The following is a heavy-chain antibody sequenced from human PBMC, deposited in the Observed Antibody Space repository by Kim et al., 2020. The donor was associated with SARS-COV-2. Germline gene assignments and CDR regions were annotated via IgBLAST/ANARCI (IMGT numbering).Heavy chain of an antibody. CDR1: GYTFTSYD. J-gene: IGHJ6*02. V-gene: IGHV1-8*01. Sequence: ASVKVSCKASGYTFTSYDINWVRQATGQGLEWMGWMNPNSGNTGYAQKFQGRVTMTRNTSISTAYMELSSLRSEDTAVYYCARGLEYSSSWYDLNLQYYYYYGMDVWGQGTTVTVSS. CDR3: ARGLEYSSSWYDLNLQYYYYYGMDV. CDR2: MNPNSGNT. D-gene: IGHD6-13*01.